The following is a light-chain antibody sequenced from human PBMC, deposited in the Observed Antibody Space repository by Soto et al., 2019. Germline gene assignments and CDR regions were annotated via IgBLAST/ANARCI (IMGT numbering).Light chain of an antibody. CDR1: XXVSSSY. V-gene: IGKV3-20*01. CDR2: GAS. Sequence: QSPGTLSLSPXXRATLSXXXXXXVSSSYLAWYQQKPGQAPRLLIYGASNRATGIPDRFGGSGSGADFTLTISRLEPEDFAVYYCQQYGSSPRTFGQGTKVEI. CDR3: QQYGSSPRT. J-gene: IGKJ1*01.